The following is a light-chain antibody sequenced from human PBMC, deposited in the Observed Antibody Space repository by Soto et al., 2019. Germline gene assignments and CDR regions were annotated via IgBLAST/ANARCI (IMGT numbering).Light chain of an antibody. Sequence: DIQMTQSPSTLSASVGDRVTITFRASQSISSWLAWYQQKPGKDPKLLIYKASSLESGVTSRFSGSGSGTEFTLTISSQQPDDFATYYCQQYNSYSSWTFGQGTKVEIK. CDR2: KAS. CDR1: QSISSW. J-gene: IGKJ1*01. CDR3: QQYNSYSSWT. V-gene: IGKV1-5*03.